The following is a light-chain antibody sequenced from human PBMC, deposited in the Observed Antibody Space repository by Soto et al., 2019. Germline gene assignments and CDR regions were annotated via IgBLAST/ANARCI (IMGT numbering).Light chain of an antibody. CDR1: SSDVGGYNY. V-gene: IGLV2-8*01. J-gene: IGLJ1*01. Sequence: QSALTQPPSASGSPGQSVTISCTGTSSDVGGYNYVSWYQQHPGKAPKLMIYEVSKQPSGVPDRFSGSKSGNTASLTVSGLQAEDEADYYCSSYAGVYVFGTGTKVTVL. CDR2: EVS. CDR3: SSYAGVYV.